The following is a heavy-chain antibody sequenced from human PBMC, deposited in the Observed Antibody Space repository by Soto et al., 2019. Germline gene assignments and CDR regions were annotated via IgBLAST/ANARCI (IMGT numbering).Heavy chain of an antibody. D-gene: IGHD3-9*01. CDR2: IYYSGST. J-gene: IGHJ4*02. V-gene: IGHV4-59*01. Sequence: SETLSLTCTVSGGSISSYYWSWIRQPPGKGLEWIGYIYYSGSTNYNPSLKSRVTISVDTSKNQFSLKLSSVTAADTAVYYCARSETYYDILTGYYKPVPPGYWGQGTLVTVSS. CDR1: GGSISSYY. CDR3: ARSETYYDILTGYYKPVPPGY.